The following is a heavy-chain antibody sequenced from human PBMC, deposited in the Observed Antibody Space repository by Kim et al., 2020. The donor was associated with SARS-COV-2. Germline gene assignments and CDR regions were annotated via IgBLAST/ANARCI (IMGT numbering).Heavy chain of an antibody. CDR1: GFTFSSYE. J-gene: IGHJ6*02. Sequence: GGSLRLSCAASGFTFSSYEMNWVRQAPGKGLEWVSYISSSGSTIYYADSVKGRFTISRDNAKNSLYLQMNSMRAEDTAVYYCARDWGAVAGTPGMDVWGQGTTVTVS. CDR3: ARDWGAVAGTPGMDV. CDR2: ISSSGSTI. V-gene: IGHV3-48*03. D-gene: IGHD6-19*01.